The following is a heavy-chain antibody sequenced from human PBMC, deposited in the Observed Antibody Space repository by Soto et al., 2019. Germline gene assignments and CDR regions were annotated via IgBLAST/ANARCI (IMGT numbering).Heavy chain of an antibody. CDR1: GYTFTSYG. Sequence: ASVKVSCKASGYTFTSYGISCVRQAPGQGLEWMGWISAYNGNTNYAQKLQGRVTMTTDTSTSTAYMELRSLRSDDTAVYYCARDFNPVRQWLVPLDYWGQGTLVTVSS. D-gene: IGHD6-19*01. CDR2: ISAYNGNT. J-gene: IGHJ4*02. CDR3: ARDFNPVRQWLVPLDY. V-gene: IGHV1-18*01.